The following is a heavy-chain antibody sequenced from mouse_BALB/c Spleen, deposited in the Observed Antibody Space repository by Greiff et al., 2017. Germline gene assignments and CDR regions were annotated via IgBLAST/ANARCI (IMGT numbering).Heavy chain of an antibody. Sequence: ESGPGLVKPSQSLSLTCSVTGYSITSGYYWNWIRQFPGNKLEWMGYISYDGSNNYNPSLKNRISITRDTSKNQFFLKLNSVTTEDTATYYCAREEGGAWFAYWGQGTLVTVSA. CDR1: GYSITSGYY. CDR3: AREEGGAWFAY. CDR2: ISYDGSN. J-gene: IGHJ3*01. V-gene: IGHV3-6*02.